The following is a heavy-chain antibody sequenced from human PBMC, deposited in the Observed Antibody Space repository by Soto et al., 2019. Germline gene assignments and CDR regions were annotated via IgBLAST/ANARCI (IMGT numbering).Heavy chain of an antibody. Sequence: SETLSLTCTVSGASISRYYWSWIRQSPGKGLEWTGYLYNTGSTIYNPSLKSRVTISVDTSKNQFSLKMNSVTAADTAVYFCTRDVDFGEEDVWGQGTTVTVSS. V-gene: IGHV4-59*01. D-gene: IGHD4-17*01. CDR2: LYNTGST. CDR1: GASISRYY. CDR3: TRDVDFGEEDV. J-gene: IGHJ6*02.